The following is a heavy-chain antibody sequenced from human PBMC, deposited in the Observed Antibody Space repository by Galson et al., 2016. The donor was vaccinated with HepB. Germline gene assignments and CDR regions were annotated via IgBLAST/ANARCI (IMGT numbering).Heavy chain of an antibody. CDR1: GFTFSRYG. V-gene: IGHV3-33*01. J-gene: IGHJ4*02. CDR2: IWSDGSNK. Sequence: SLRLSCAASGFTFSRYGMHWVRQAPGKGLEWVALIWSDGSNKYYADSVKGRFTISRDNSKNTAYLQMNSLRAEDRAVYYCAREAGIAAAATYDYWGQGTLVTDSS. D-gene: IGHD6-13*01. CDR3: AREAGIAAAATYDY.